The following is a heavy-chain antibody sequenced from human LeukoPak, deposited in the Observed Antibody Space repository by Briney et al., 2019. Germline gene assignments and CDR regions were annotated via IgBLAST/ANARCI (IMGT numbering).Heavy chain of an antibody. CDR3: AKGDLGYCSSTSCNDY. D-gene: IGHD2-2*01. CDR1: GFTFSSYA. Sequence: PGGSLRLSCAVSGFTFSSYAMSWVRQAPGKGLEWVSAISGSGGSTYYADSVKGRFTISRDNSENTLYLQMNSLRAEDMAVYYCAKGDLGYCSSTSCNDYWGQGTLVTVSS. CDR2: ISGSGGST. J-gene: IGHJ4*02. V-gene: IGHV3-23*01.